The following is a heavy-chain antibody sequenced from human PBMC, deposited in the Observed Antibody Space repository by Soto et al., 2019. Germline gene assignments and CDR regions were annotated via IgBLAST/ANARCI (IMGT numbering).Heavy chain of an antibody. CDR3: ARDRDSSSPPAY. CDR2: IYYSGST. D-gene: IGHD6-13*01. J-gene: IGHJ4*02. CDR1: CGSNSISRYY. V-gene: IGHV4-31*03. Sequence: PSETLSLTCPVSCGSNSISRYYWGWIRQPPGKGLEWIGYIYYSGSTYYNPSLKSRVTISLDTSKNQFSLRLSSVTAADTAVYYCARDRDSSSPPAYWGQGTLVTGSS.